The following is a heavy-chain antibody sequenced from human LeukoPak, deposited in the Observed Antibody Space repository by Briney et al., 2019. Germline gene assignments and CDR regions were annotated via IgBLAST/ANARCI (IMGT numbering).Heavy chain of an antibody. D-gene: IGHD3-22*01. CDR1: GFTFSSYA. Sequence: GGSLRLSCVASGFTFSSYAMHWVRQAPGKGLEWVAGISFDGSIEVYADSVKGRFTISRDNAKNSLYLQMNSLRAEDTAVYYCARVHYYDSSGYYYFDYWGQGTLVTVSS. V-gene: IGHV3-30-3*01. J-gene: IGHJ4*02. CDR2: ISFDGSIE. CDR3: ARVHYYDSSGYYYFDY.